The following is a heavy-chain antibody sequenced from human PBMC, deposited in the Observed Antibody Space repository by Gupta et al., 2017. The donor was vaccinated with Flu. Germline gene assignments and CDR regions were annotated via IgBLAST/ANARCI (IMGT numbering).Heavy chain of an antibody. Sequence: QVQLVQSGAEVKRPGASVKVSCKASRYIFTSSGINWVRQAPGQGLEWMGWISTYNGNTHYAEKFQGRATMTTDTSTSTAYMELRSLRYDDTAVYYCAREPSGYYEFWSGFGMDVWGQGTTVTVSS. CDR2: ISTYNGNT. CDR1: RYIFTSSG. J-gene: IGHJ6*02. D-gene: IGHD3-3*01. CDR3: AREPSGYYEFWSGFGMDV. V-gene: IGHV1-18*01.